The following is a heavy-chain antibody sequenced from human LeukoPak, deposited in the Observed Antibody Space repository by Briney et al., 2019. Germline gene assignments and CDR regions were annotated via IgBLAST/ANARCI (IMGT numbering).Heavy chain of an antibody. D-gene: IGHD2-21*01. CDR1: GFTFSSYS. V-gene: IGHV3-21*01. J-gene: IGHJ6*02. CDR2: ISSSSSYI. CDR3: ARAVYRDYQGPGDFNFYGMDV. Sequence: GGSLRLSCAASGFTFSSYSMNWVRQAPGKGLEWVSSISSSSSYIYYADSVKGRFTISRDNAKNSLYLQMNSLRAEDTAVCYCARAVYRDYQGPGDFNFYGMDVWGQGTTVTVSS.